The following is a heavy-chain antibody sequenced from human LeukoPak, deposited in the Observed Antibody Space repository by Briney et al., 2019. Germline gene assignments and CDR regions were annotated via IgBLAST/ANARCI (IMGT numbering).Heavy chain of an antibody. CDR1: GYTLTELS. Sequence: ASVTVSCKVSGYTLTELSMHWVRQAPGKGLEWMGGFDPEDGETIYAQKFQGRVTMTEDTSTDTAYMELSSLRSEDTAVYYCATTSITMVRGVSHPSFDYWGQGTLVTVCS. V-gene: IGHV1-24*01. D-gene: IGHD3-10*01. J-gene: IGHJ4*02. CDR3: ATTSITMVRGVSHPSFDY. CDR2: FDPEDGET.